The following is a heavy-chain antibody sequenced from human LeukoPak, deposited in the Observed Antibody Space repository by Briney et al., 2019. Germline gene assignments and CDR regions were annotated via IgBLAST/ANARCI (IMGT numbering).Heavy chain of an antibody. J-gene: IGHJ4*02. CDR1: GFSFSTYA. CDR2: MSGSSDST. Sequence: PGGSLRLSCVASGFSFSTYAMSWVRQVPGKGLEWVSAMSGSSDSTDYADSVKGRFTISSDKSKNTLYLQMSSLRAEDTAVYYCAKVNYWGQGTLVTVSS. CDR3: AKVNY. V-gene: IGHV3-23*01.